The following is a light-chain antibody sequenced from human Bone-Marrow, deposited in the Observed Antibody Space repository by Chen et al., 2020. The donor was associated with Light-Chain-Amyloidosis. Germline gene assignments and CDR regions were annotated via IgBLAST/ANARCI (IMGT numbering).Light chain of an antibody. CDR2: AAS. CDR1: QRISNY. V-gene: IGKV1-39*01. J-gene: IGKJ5*01. CDR3: QQSYSMSSIT. Sequence: DIQMTQSPSSLSASVGDRVTITCRASQRISNYLNWYQQKPGKAPKLLIHAASTLRSGVPLRFSGSESGTDFILTISSVQPEDFAIYYCQQSYSMSSITFGQGTRLEIK.